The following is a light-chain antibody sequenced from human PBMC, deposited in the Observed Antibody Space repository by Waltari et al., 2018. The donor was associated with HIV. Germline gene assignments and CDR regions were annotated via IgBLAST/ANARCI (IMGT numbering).Light chain of an antibody. CDR1: SSDVGGYNY. V-gene: IGLV2-14*01. CDR2: EVS. J-gene: IGLJ3*02. Sequence: QSALTQPASVSGSPGQSITISCTGTSSDVGGYNYVSWYQQRPGNAPKLMIYEVSTLPSVVSILFSGSKSGNTASLTISGLQAEDEAYYYCSSYTSSISCVFGGGTMLTVL. CDR3: SSYTSSISCV.